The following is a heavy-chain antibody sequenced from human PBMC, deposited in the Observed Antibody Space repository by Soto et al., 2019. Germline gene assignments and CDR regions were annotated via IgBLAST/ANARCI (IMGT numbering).Heavy chain of an antibody. CDR3: ARLASAGDDFWSPPGGLDASDI. V-gene: IGHV3-72*01. D-gene: IGHD3-3*01. CDR2: TRNKANSYTT. J-gene: IGHJ3*02. Sequence: EVQLVESGGGLVQPGGSLRLSCAASGFTFSDHYMDWVRQAPGKGLEWVGRTRNKANSYTTEYAASVKGRFTISRDDSKNSLYLQMNSLKTEDTAVYYCARLASAGDDFWSPPGGLDASDIWGQGTMVTVSS. CDR1: GFTFSDHY.